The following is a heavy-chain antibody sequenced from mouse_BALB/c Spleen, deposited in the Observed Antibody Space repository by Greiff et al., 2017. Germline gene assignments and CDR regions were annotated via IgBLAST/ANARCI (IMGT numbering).Heavy chain of an antibody. CDR3: ARNDYDAAMDY. CDR1: GYSITSDYA. Sequence: EVQLQESGPGLVKPSQSLSLTCTVTGYSITSDYAWNWIRQFPGNKLEWMGYISYSGSTSYNPSLKSRISITRDTSKNQFFLQLNSVTTEDTATYYCARNDYDAAMDYWGQGTSVTVSS. D-gene: IGHD2-4*01. J-gene: IGHJ4*01. V-gene: IGHV3-2*02. CDR2: ISYSGST.